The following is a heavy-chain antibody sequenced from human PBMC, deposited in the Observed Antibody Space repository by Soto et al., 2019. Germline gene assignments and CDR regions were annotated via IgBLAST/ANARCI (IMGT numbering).Heavy chain of an antibody. Sequence: GGSLRLSCAASGFTFSSYGMHWVRQAPGKGLEWVAVISYDGSNKYYADSVKGRFTISRDNSKNTLYLQMNSLRAEDTAVYYCANSRVDIVATIDYWGQGTLVTVSS. D-gene: IGHD5-12*01. J-gene: IGHJ4*02. CDR2: ISYDGSNK. CDR1: GFTFSSYG. CDR3: ANSRVDIVATIDY. V-gene: IGHV3-30*18.